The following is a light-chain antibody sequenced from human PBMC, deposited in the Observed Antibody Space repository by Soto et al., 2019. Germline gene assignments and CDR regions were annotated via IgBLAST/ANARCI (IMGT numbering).Light chain of an antibody. V-gene: IGKV3-20*01. CDR1: QSVSSN. CDR3: HQYVSWT. Sequence: EIVLTQSPATLSVSPGERATLSCRASQSVSSNLAWYQQKPRQAPRHLIYGASSGATCSPDRFSGSGSGTDFTLTISRLEPEDFAVYYCHQYVSWTFGQGTKVDIK. CDR2: GAS. J-gene: IGKJ1*01.